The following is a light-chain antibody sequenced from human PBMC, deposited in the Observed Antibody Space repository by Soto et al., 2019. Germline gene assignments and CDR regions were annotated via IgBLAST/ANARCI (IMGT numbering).Light chain of an antibody. V-gene: IGKV3-20*01. CDR1: QSVASNY. CDR2: GAS. CDR3: QQYGTSPLMYT. Sequence: EVVLTQSPGTLSLSPGERATLSCRASQSVASNYLAWYQQRTGQAPRLLIYGASIRATGVPDRFSGGESRTDFTLTITRLEPEDFAVYYCQQYGTSPLMYTFGQGTKLDIK. J-gene: IGKJ2*01.